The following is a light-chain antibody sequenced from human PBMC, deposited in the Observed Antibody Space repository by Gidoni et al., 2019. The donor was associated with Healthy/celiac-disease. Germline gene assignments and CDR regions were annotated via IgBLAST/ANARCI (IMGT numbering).Light chain of an antibody. CDR1: NSNIGSKY. J-gene: IGLJ3*02. Sequence: QSVLTPPPSASGTPGQRVTISCSGSNSNIGSKYVYWYQQRPGTAPKLLIYRNNQRPSGVPDRFSGAKSGTSASLAISGLRSEDEADYYCAAWDDRLSAWVFGGGTKLT. V-gene: IGLV1-47*01. CDR3: AAWDDRLSAWV. CDR2: RNN.